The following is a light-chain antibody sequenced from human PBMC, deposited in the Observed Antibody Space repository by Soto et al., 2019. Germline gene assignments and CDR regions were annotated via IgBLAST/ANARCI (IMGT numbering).Light chain of an antibody. CDR3: QQYNSYTWT. Sequence: DIQMTQSPSTLSASVGDRVTITCRASQSISSWLAWYQQKPGKAPKLLIYKASSLESGVPSRFSGSGSGTECTLTVSSRQPDDFATYDCQQYNSYTWTCGRGTKVEIK. V-gene: IGKV1-5*03. CDR1: QSISSW. J-gene: IGKJ1*01. CDR2: KAS.